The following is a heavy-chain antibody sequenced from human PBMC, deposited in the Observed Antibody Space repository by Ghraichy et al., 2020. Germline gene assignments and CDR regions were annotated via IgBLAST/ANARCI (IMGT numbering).Heavy chain of an antibody. V-gene: IGHV4-39*01. J-gene: IGHJ4*02. CDR3: ARQRPVVSFDY. D-gene: IGHD2-8*02. CDR2: IYYSGST. Sequence: ETLSLTCTVSGGSISSSSYYWGWIRQPPGKGLEWIGSIYYSGSTYYNPSLKSRVTISVDTSKNQFSLKLSSVTAADTAVYYCARQRPVVSFDYWGQGTLVTVSS. CDR1: GGSISSSSYY.